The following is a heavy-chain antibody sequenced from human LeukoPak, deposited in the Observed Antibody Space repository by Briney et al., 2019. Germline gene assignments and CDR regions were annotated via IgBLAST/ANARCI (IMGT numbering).Heavy chain of an antibody. CDR2: ISSSGSTI. CDR1: GFTFSSYE. Sequence: PGGSLRLSCAASGFTFSSYEMSWVRQAPGKGLEWVSYISSSGSTIYYADSVKGRFTISRDNAKNSLYLQMNSLRAEDTAVYYCAREPYSGYDGGYYYYYYMDVWGKGTTVTVSS. D-gene: IGHD5-12*01. CDR3: AREPYSGYDGGYYYYYYMDV. J-gene: IGHJ6*03. V-gene: IGHV3-48*03.